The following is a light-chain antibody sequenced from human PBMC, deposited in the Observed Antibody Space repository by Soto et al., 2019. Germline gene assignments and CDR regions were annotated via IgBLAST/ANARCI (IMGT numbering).Light chain of an antibody. V-gene: IGLV1-44*01. CDR3: AAWDDSLKGPV. J-gene: IGLJ2*01. Sequence: QAVVTQPPSASGTPGQRVTISCSGSGSNIGGNTVNWYQQLPGAAPKLLIYSTNQRPSGVPDRFSGSKSGTAASLAISGLQSEEEADYYCAAWDDSLKGPVFGGGTKVTVL. CDR1: GSNIGGNT. CDR2: STN.